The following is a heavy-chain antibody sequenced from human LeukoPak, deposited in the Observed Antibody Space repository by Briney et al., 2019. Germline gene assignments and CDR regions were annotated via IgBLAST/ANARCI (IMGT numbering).Heavy chain of an antibody. CDR2: IYYSGST. J-gene: IGHJ5*02. CDR1: GGSISSYY. V-gene: IGHV4-59*04. Sequence: PSETLSLTCTVSGGSISSYYWSWIRQPPGKGLEWIGYIYYSGSTYYNPSLKSRVTISVDTSKNQFSLKLSSVTAADTAVYYCASAIGSTNWFDPWGQGTLVTVSS. CDR3: ASAIGSTNWFDP. D-gene: IGHD2-2*01.